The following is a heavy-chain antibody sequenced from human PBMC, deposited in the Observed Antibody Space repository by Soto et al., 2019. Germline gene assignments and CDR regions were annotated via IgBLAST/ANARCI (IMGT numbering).Heavy chain of an antibody. CDR1: AFTFGNFW. D-gene: IGHD2-15*01. CDR2: IKRDGSER. CDR3: AKYGASSGYDFDS. Sequence: EVQLVESGGNLVQPGGSLRLSCAASAFTFGNFWMSWVRQAPGKGPEWVANIKRDGSERYYADSVKGRFAISRDNAKNSVYLQMNSLRAEDTAVYYCAKYGASSGYDFDSWGQGALVTVSS. J-gene: IGHJ4*02. V-gene: IGHV3-7*05.